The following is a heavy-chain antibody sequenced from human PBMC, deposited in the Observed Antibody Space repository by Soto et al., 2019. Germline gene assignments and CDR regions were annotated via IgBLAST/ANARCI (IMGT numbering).Heavy chain of an antibody. V-gene: IGHV3-23*01. Sequence: EVQLLESGGGLVQPGGSLRLSCAASGFTFSSYAMSWVRQAPGKGLEWVSAISGSGGSTYYADSVKGRFTISRDNSKDTLDLPMNSLRAEDTAVYYCAKVRRDATTTVTTLGPNWFDPWGQGTLVTVSS. CDR1: GFTFSSYA. J-gene: IGHJ5*02. D-gene: IGHD4-17*01. CDR2: ISGSGGST. CDR3: AKVRRDATTTVTTLGPNWFDP.